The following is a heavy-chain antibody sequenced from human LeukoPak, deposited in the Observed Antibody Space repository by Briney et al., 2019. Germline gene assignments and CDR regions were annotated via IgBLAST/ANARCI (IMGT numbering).Heavy chain of an antibody. Sequence: GGSLTLSCAASGFTLINYWTHWVRQAPGKGRVWVSRINTDGTTTNYADSVKGRFTISRDNAKNTLDLQMNSLRAEDTAVYYCARGGDDIGDCWGQGALVTVST. CDR3: ARGGDDIGDC. CDR2: INTDGTTT. D-gene: IGHD5-12*01. CDR1: GFTLINYW. V-gene: IGHV3-74*01. J-gene: IGHJ4*02.